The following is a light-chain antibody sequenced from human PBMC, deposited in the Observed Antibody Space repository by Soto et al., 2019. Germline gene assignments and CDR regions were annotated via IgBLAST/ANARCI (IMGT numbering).Light chain of an antibody. V-gene: IGLV3-21*04. Sequence: SYKLTQLPSVSVAPEKTATITCGGNNIGNKRVHWYRQKPGQAPVLLISYDSDRPSGIPERFSGSNSGNTATLTISRVEAGDEADYYCQVWDIMTDNYVFGSGTKVTVL. CDR1: NIGNKR. CDR3: QVWDIMTDNYV. CDR2: YDS. J-gene: IGLJ1*01.